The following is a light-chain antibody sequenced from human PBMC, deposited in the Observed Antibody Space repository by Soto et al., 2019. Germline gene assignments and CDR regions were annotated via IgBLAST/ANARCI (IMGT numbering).Light chain of an antibody. CDR2: DAS. CDR1: QSVRSY. J-gene: IGKJ5*01. V-gene: IGKV3-11*01. Sequence: IVLAQSPATLSLSPGERVTLSCRASQSVRSYLAWYQQKPGQPPRLLIYDASNRATGIPARFSGSGSGTDLTLTISSLEPEDFAVYYCQQRANWPATFGQGTRLE. CDR3: QQRANWPAT.